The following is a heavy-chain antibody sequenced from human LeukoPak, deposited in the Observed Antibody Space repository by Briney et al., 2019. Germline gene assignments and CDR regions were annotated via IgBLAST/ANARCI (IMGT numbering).Heavy chain of an antibody. CDR1: GFTFSSCW. Sequence: PGGSLRLSCTASGFTFSSCWMSWVRQAPGKGLEWVANIKNDGSDKYYVDSVKGRFTISRDNAKNSLYLQMNSLRADDTAVYHCARDLTIHYYGSGKSTTNWGQGTLVTVSS. J-gene: IGHJ4*02. CDR2: IKNDGSDK. V-gene: IGHV3-7*01. CDR3: ARDLTIHYYGSGKSTTN. D-gene: IGHD3-10*01.